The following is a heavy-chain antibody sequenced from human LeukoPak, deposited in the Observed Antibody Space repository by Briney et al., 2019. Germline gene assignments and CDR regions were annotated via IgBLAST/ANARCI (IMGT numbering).Heavy chain of an antibody. D-gene: IGHD1-26*01. CDR3: AKDLVGILPDAFDI. CDR1: GLTFSTHA. CDR2: ISGSGDRT. J-gene: IGHJ3*02. Sequence: GGSLRLFCSASGLTFSTHAMTWVRQVPGKGLEWVSGISGSGDRTYYAESVKGRFSISRDNSKNTLYLQMFNVRAEDTAVYYCAKDLVGILPDAFDIWGQGTMVTVSS. V-gene: IGHV3-23*01.